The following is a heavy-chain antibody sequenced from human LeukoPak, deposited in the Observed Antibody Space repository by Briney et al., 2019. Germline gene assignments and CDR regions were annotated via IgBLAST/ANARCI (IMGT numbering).Heavy chain of an antibody. V-gene: IGHV3-9*01. Sequence: GRSLRLSCAASGFTFDDYAMHWVRQAPGKGLEWVSGISWNSGSIGYADSVKGRFTISRDNAKNSLYLQMNSLRAEDTALYYCAKDMRGRFWSGYRKRSYYFDYWGQGTLVTVSS. CDR2: ISWNSGSI. D-gene: IGHD3-3*01. CDR1: GFTFDDYA. J-gene: IGHJ4*02. CDR3: AKDMRGRFWSGYRKRSYYFDY.